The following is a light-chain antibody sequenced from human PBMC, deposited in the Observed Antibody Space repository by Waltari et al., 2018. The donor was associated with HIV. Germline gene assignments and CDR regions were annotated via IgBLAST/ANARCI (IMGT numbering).Light chain of an antibody. J-gene: IGKJ4*01. CDR2: LDS. CDR1: QSRLPRNGFNY. CDR3: MQVLQTRLT. Sequence: IVMTQSPLSLPVTPGEPASISCKSNQSRLPRNGFNYLDWYLQKPGQSPQLLVYLDSTRASGDADKFSRSGSGQDFTLTISRVGAGDVGVDDCMQVLQTRLTLGGGTRVEIK. V-gene: IGKV2-28*01.